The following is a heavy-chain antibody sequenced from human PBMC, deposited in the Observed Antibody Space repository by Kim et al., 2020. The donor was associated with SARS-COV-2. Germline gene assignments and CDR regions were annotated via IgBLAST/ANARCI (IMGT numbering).Heavy chain of an antibody. CDR3: ATVSIVATTPVGFDY. D-gene: IGHD5-12*01. CDR2: FDPEDGET. CDR1: GYTLTELS. Sequence: ASVKVSCKVSGYTLTELSMHWVRQAPGKGLEWMGVFDPEDGETIYAQKFQGRVTMTEDTSTDTAYMELSSLRSEDTAVYYCATVSIVATTPVGFDYWGQGTLVTVSS. J-gene: IGHJ4*02. V-gene: IGHV1-24*01.